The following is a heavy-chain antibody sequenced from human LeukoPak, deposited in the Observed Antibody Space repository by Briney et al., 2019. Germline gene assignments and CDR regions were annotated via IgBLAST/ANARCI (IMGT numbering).Heavy chain of an antibody. Sequence: SETLSLTCTVSGGSISSSSAYWGWIRQPPGKGLEWIGSIYYSKNTYYNPSLKSRVTISADTPKNQFSLTLGSVSATDTAVYYCVSPRGFSYGYFDYWGQGTLVTVSS. CDR2: IYYSKNT. J-gene: IGHJ4*02. V-gene: IGHV4-39*01. CDR1: GGSISSSSAY. CDR3: VSPRGFSYGYFDY. D-gene: IGHD5-18*01.